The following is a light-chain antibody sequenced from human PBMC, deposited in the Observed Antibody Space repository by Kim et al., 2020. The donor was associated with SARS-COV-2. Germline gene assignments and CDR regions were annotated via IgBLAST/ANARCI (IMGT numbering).Light chain of an antibody. Sequence: SYELTQSPSVSVAPGKTARITCGGNNLGRQSVHWYQQKPGQAPVLVIYYDDNRPSGIPERFSGSNSGNTATLTISRVEAGDEADYYCQVWDSSSDHVVFGGGTQLTVL. V-gene: IGLV3-21*04. CDR2: YDD. CDR3: QVWDSSSDHVV. CDR1: NLGRQS. J-gene: IGLJ2*01.